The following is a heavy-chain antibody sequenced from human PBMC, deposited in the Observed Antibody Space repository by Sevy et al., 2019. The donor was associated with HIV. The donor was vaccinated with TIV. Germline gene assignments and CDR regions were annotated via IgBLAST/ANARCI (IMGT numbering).Heavy chain of an antibody. CDR2: IYYSGST. J-gene: IGHJ4*02. V-gene: IGHV4-59*01. Sequence: SETLSLTCTVSGGSISSYYWSWIRQPPGKGLEWIGYIYYSGSTNYNPSLKSRVTISVDTSKNQFSLNLSSVTAADTAVYYCARCGRDSTGRYYFDYWGQGTLVTVSS. CDR3: ARCGRDSTGRYYFDY. D-gene: IGHD6-19*01. CDR1: GGSISSYY.